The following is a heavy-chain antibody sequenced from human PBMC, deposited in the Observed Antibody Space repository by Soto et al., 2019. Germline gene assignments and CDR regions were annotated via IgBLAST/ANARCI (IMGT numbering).Heavy chain of an antibody. Sequence: GASVKVSCKASGYTFTSYGISWVRQAPGQGLEWMGWISAYNGNTNYAQKLQGRVTMTTDTSTSTAYMELRSLRSDDTAVYYCARSCSGGSCYYYYGMDGWGQGTTVTFSS. V-gene: IGHV1-18*04. CDR2: ISAYNGNT. D-gene: IGHD2-15*01. CDR3: ARSCSGGSCYYYYGMDG. CDR1: GYTFTSYG. J-gene: IGHJ6*02.